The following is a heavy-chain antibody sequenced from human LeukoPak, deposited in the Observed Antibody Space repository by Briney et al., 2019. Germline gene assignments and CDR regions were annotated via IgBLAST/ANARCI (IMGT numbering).Heavy chain of an antibody. J-gene: IGHJ4*02. Sequence: SGTLSLTCAVSGGSISSSNWWSWVRQPPGKGLEWIGEIYHSGSTNYNPSLKSRATISVDKSKNQFSLKLSSVTAADTAVYYCARVLGSSTYYDILTGYYKDVSPYYFDYWGQGTLVTVSS. V-gene: IGHV4-4*02. D-gene: IGHD3-9*01. CDR3: ARVLGSSTYYDILTGYYKDVSPYYFDY. CDR1: GGSISSSNW. CDR2: IYHSGST.